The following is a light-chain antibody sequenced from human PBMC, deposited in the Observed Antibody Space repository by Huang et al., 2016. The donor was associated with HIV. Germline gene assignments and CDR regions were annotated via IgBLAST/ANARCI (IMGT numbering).Light chain of an antibody. CDR1: QSVLYSSNNNNY. CDR2: WAS. Sequence: DIVMTQSPDSLTVSLGERATINCKSSQSVLYSSNNNNYLAWYQQKPGQPPKLRIYWASTRESGVPDRFSGSGFGTDFTLTISSLQAEDVAVYYCQQYYNTPSFGQGTKVEIK. CDR3: QQYYNTPS. V-gene: IGKV4-1*01. J-gene: IGKJ1*01.